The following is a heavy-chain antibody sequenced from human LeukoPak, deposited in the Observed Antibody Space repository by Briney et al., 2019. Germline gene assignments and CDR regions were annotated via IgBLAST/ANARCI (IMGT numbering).Heavy chain of an antibody. V-gene: IGHV3-23*01. CDR1: GFTFSSYA. J-gene: IGHJ4*02. Sequence: QPGGSLRLSCAAPGFTFSSYAMNWVRQAPGKGLEWVSGISGSGGNTNFADSVKGRFTISRNNSNNTLYLQMNSLRAEDTAVYYCAKDLQRTTITSTSFDYWGQGTLVTVSS. CDR3: AKDLQRTTITSTSFDY. CDR2: ISGSGGNT. D-gene: IGHD4-11*01.